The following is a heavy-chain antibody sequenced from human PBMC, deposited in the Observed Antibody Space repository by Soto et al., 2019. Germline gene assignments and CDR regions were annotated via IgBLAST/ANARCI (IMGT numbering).Heavy chain of an antibody. CDR3: AREYYYDSSGYYSNAYYFDY. V-gene: IGHV1-69*01. D-gene: IGHD3-22*01. CDR2: IIPIFGTA. Sequence: QVQLVQSGAEVKKPGSSVKVSCKASGGTFSSYAISWVRQAPGQGLEWMGGIIPIFGTANYAQKFQGRVTITLDESTSTAYMELSRLRSEDTAVYYCAREYYYDSSGYYSNAYYFDYWGQGTLVTVSS. J-gene: IGHJ4*02. CDR1: GGTFSSYA.